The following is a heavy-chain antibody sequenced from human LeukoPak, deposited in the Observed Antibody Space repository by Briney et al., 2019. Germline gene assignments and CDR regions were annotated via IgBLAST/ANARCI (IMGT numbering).Heavy chain of an antibody. V-gene: IGHV5-51*01. J-gene: IGHJ4*02. CDR3: ARLTVLPDYGGNAPFDY. CDR1: GYSFTSYW. CDR2: IYPGDSDT. Sequence: RPGESLKISCKGSGYSFTSYWIGWVRQMPGKGLEWMGIIYPGDSDTRYSPSFQGQVTISADKPISTAYLQWSSLKASDTAMYYCARLTVLPDYGGNAPFDYWGQGTLVTVSS. D-gene: IGHD4-23*01.